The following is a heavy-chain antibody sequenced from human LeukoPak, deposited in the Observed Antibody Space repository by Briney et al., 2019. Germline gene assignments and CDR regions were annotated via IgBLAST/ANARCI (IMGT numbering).Heavy chain of an antibody. CDR1: GFTFSSYA. V-gene: IGHV3-23*01. D-gene: IGHD5-12*01. Sequence: GSPRLSCAASGFTFSSYAMSWVRQAPGKGLEWVSAISGSGGSTYYADSVKGRFTISRDNSKNTLYLQMNSLRAEDTAVYYCAKDPSGGYDQYYFDYWGQGTLVTVSS. CDR2: ISGSGGST. CDR3: AKDPSGGYDQYYFDY. J-gene: IGHJ4*02.